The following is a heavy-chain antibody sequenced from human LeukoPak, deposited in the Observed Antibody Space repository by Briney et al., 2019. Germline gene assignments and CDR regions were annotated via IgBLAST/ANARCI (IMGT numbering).Heavy chain of an antibody. D-gene: IGHD5-12*01. CDR3: ARLGWLQLGYFDY. CDR1: GGSISSYY. CDR2: IYYSGST. V-gene: IGHV4-59*08. J-gene: IGHJ4*02. Sequence: ASETLSLTCTVSGGSISSYYWSWIRQPPGKGLEWIGYIYYSGSTNYNPSLKSRVTISVDTSKNQFSLKLSSVTAADTAVYYCARLGWLQLGYFDYWGQGTLVTVSS.